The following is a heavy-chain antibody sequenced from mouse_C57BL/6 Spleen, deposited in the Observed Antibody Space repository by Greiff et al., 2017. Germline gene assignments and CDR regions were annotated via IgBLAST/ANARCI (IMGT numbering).Heavy chain of an antibody. CDR2: INPNNGGT. CDR1: GYTFTDYN. CDR3: ARGTTVLDY. V-gene: IGHV1-18*01. Sequence: EVQLQQSGPELVKPGASVKIPCKASGYTFTDYNMDWVKQSHGKSLEWIGDINPNNGGTIYNQKFKGKATVTVDKSSSTAYMELRSRTSEDTAVYYCARGTTVLDYWGQGTTLTVSS. D-gene: IGHD1-1*01. J-gene: IGHJ2*01.